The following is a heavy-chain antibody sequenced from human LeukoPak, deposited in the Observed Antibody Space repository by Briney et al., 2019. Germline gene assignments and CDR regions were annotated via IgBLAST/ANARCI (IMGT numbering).Heavy chain of an antibody. CDR3: ARDLAVADTFDY. D-gene: IGHD6-19*01. V-gene: IGHV3-21*01. CDR1: GFNFSSYS. Sequence: PGGSLRLSCAASGFNFSSYSMNWVRQAPGKGLEWVSSISSSSSYMYYADSVKGRFTISRDNAKNSLYLQMNSLRAEDTAVYYCARDLAVADTFDYWGQGTLVTVSS. CDR2: ISSSSSYM. J-gene: IGHJ4*02.